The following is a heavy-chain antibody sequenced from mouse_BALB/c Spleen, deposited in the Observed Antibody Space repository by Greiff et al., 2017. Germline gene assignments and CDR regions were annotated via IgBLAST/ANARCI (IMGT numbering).Heavy chain of an antibody. CDR1: GYTFTDYA. Sequence: LQESGAELVRPGVSVKISCKGSGYTFTDYAMHWVKQSHAKSLEWIGVISTYYGDASYNQKFKGKATMTVDKSSSTAYMELARLTSEDSAIYYCARGLLRLKDAMDYWGQGTSVTVSS. D-gene: IGHD1-2*01. CDR2: ISTYYGDA. CDR3: ARGLLRLKDAMDY. J-gene: IGHJ4*01. V-gene: IGHV1S137*01.